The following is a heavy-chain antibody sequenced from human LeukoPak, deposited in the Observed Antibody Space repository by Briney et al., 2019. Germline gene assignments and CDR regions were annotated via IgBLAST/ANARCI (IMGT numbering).Heavy chain of an antibody. V-gene: IGHV1-8*01. D-gene: IGHD3-10*01. CDR1: GYTFTSYD. Sequence: ASVKVSCKASGYTFTSYDINWVRQATGQGLEWMGWMNPNSGNTGYGQKFQGRVTMTRNTSISTAYMELSSLRSEDTAVYYCARGRRFGEDYYYYMDVWGKGTTVTVSS. CDR3: ARGRRFGEDYYYYMDV. CDR2: MNPNSGNT. J-gene: IGHJ6*03.